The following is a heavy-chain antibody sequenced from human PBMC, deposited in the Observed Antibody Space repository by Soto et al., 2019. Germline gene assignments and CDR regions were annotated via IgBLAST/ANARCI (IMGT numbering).Heavy chain of an antibody. V-gene: IGHV1-46*01. Sequence: GASVKVSCKASGYTFTSCYMHWVRQAPGQGLEWMGIINPSGGSTSYAQKFQGRVTMARDTSTSTVYMELSSLRSEDTAVYYCARDANCSGGSCYFDYWGQGTLVTVSS. D-gene: IGHD2-15*01. CDR2: INPSGGST. CDR3: ARDANCSGGSCYFDY. J-gene: IGHJ4*02. CDR1: GYTFTSCY.